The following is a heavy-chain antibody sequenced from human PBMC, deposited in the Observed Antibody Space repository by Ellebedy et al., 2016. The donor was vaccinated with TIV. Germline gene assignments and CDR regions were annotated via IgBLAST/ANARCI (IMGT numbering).Heavy chain of an antibody. CDR3: ARFYDSSDSDAFDI. D-gene: IGHD3-22*01. J-gene: IGHJ3*02. CDR1: GFTFSTYT. CDR2: ISSSSFYI. V-gene: IGHV3-21*01. Sequence: PGGSLRLSCAASGFTFSTYTMNWVRQAPGKGLEWVSSISSSSFYIYYADSLKDRFTISRDNAKNSLYLQMNSLRAEDTAVYYCARFYDSSDSDAFDIWGQGTMVTVSS.